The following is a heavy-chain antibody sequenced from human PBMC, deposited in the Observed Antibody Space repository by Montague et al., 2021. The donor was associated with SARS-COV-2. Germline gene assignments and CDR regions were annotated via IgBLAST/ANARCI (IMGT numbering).Heavy chain of an antibody. Sequence: SETLSLTCTVSGGSISNRNYYWGWVRPPPGKGLEWISSMDYGGNPFYNPTLRSRVAISLDTSKSQLSLRLRSVTTTDTAVFSCVRGRRGTVCPFFAGAFDFWGQGTPVTVSS. CDR3: VRGRRGTVCPFFAGAFDF. D-gene: IGHD3-3*02. J-gene: IGHJ4*02. CDR2: MDYGGNP. CDR1: GGSISNRNYY. V-gene: IGHV4-39*01.